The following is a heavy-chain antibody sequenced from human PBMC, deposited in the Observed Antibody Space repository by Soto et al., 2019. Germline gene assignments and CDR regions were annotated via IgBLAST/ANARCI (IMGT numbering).Heavy chain of an antibody. Sequence: VQLRQSGPGLVKPSGTLSLTCAVSGGSISSSNWWTWVRQAPGKGLEWIGEIYHSGNTYYNPSPKGRVTITVVKSNNPFSRKLNSVTAADTAVYYCATLPPRVVASLLPLPTWGQGTLVTVSS. CDR1: GGSISSSNW. CDR3: ATLPPRVVASLLPLPT. J-gene: IGHJ5*02. D-gene: IGHD1-26*01. V-gene: IGHV4-4*02. CDR2: IYHSGNT.